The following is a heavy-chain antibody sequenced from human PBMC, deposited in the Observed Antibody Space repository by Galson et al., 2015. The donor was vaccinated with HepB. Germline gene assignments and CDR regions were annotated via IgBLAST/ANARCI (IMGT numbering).Heavy chain of an antibody. J-gene: IGHJ4*02. CDR2: IYSGGST. CDR3: AKGYSFGGPLNY. CDR1: GFTGRSNY. V-gene: IGHV3-53*01. Sequence: SLRLSCAASGFTGRSNYMSWVRQAPGKGLEWVSVIYSGGSTYYADSVKGRITISRHNSKNTLYLQMNSLRAEDTGVYYCAKGYSFGGPLNYWGQGSLATVSS. D-gene: IGHD3-3*01.